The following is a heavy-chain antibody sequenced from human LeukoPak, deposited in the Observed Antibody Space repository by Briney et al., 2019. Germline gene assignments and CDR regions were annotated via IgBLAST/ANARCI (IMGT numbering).Heavy chain of an antibody. CDR1: GYTFTSYG. V-gene: IGHV1-18*01. Sequence: ASVKVSCKASGYTFTSYGISWVRQAPGQGLEWMGWISAYNGNTNYAQKLQGRVTMTTDTSTSTVYMELSSLRSEDTAVYYCARDSPRTWIQLWSKLVLWGQGTLVTVSS. J-gene: IGHJ4*02. CDR3: ARDSPRTWIQLWSKLVL. CDR2: ISAYNGNT. D-gene: IGHD5-18*01.